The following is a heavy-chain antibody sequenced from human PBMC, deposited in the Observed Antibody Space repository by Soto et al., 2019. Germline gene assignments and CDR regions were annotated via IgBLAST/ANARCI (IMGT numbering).Heavy chain of an antibody. V-gene: IGHV4-30-4*01. CDR3: ARGTGINYHYAMDV. CDR1: GGSISSGDYY. J-gene: IGHJ6*02. Sequence: PSETLSLTCTVSGGSISSGDYYWSWILQPPGKGLEWIGHIYYSGSTYHNPSLKSRVTISADMSKNQFSLKLSSVTAADSAVYYCARGTGINYHYAMDVWGQGTTVTVSS. CDR2: IYYSGST. D-gene: IGHD7-27*01.